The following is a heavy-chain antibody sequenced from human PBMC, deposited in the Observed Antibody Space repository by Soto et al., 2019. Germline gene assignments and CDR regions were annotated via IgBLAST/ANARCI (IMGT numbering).Heavy chain of an antibody. CDR1: GFTFSSYG. Sequence: QVQLVESGGGVVQPGRSLRLSCVASGFTFSSYGMHWVRQAPGKGLEWVAVISYDGSNKYYADSVKGRFTISRDNSKNALSLQMNSLRAEDTAVYYCAKASSSSSGGYNWSDPWCQGTLLTVSS. CDR3: AKASSSSSGGYNWSDP. V-gene: IGHV3-30*18. CDR2: ISYDGSNK. D-gene: IGHD6-6*01. J-gene: IGHJ5*02.